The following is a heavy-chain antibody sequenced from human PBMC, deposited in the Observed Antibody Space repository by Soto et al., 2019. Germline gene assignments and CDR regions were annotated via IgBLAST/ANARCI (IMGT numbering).Heavy chain of an antibody. CDR3: ARGGGIAVAGTQLDY. V-gene: IGHV3-23*01. CDR1: GFTFSSYA. CDR2: IGGSGAGT. Sequence: EVQLLESGGGLVQPGGSLRLSCAASGFTFSSYAMSWVRQAPGKGLEWVSGIGGSGAGTNYADSVKGRFTISRDNSKNTLYLQMSSMRAADKAVYYCARGGGIAVAGTQLDYWGQGTLVTVSS. J-gene: IGHJ4*02. D-gene: IGHD6-19*01.